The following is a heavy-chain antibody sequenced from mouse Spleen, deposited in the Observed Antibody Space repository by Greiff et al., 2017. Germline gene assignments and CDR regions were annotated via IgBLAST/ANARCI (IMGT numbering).Heavy chain of an antibody. Sequence: LEESGAELARPGASVKLSCKASGYTFTSYGISWVKQRTGQGLEWIGEIYPRSGNTYYNEKFKGKATLTADKSSSTAYMELRSLTSEDSAVYFCARGTTATFAYWGQGTLVTVSA. V-gene: IGHV1-81*01. J-gene: IGHJ3*01. CDR2: IYPRSGNT. CDR3: ARGTTATFAY. D-gene: IGHD1-2*01. CDR1: GYTFTSYG.